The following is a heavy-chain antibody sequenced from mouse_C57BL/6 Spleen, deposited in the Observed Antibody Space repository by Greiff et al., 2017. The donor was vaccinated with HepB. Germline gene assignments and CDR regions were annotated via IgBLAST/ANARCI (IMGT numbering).Heavy chain of an antibody. CDR3: AKYDGSSYLFDD. Sequence: VQLQQSGAELVKPGASVKPSCKASGYTFTSYWMQWVKQRPGQGLAWIGEIDHSDSYTNYNQKFKGKATLTVDTSSSKAYMQLSSLTSEDSAVDYCAKYDGSSYLFDDWGGGATLTVSS. V-gene: IGHV1-50*01. CDR1: GYTFTSYW. J-gene: IGHJ2*01. CDR2: IDHSDSYT. D-gene: IGHD1-1*01.